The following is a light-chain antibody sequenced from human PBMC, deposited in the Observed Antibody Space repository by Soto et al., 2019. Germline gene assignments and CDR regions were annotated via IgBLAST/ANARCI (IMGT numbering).Light chain of an antibody. V-gene: IGKV1-5*01. CDR3: QQYKDDAWT. Sequence: IQLTQSPSTLSASVVDRVTITCRASQRIDRYLAWYQQKPGKAPKLLVYDASTLEGGVPSRFSGSGSATEFILTISSLQPDDFATYYCQQYKDDAWTFGQGTKGDIK. CDR1: QRIDRY. J-gene: IGKJ1*01. CDR2: DAS.